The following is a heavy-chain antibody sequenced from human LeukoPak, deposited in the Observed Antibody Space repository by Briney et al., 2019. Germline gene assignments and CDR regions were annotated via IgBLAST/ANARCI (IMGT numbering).Heavy chain of an antibody. CDR1: GFTFSSYA. Sequence: PGGSLRLSCAASGFTFSSYAMSWVRQAPGKGLEWVSAISGSGGSTYYADSVKGRFTISRDNSKNTLYLQMNSLRAEDTAVYYYAKVGSGYYINWFDPWGQGTLVTVSS. CDR2: ISGSGGST. J-gene: IGHJ5*02. V-gene: IGHV3-23*01. D-gene: IGHD3-3*01. CDR3: AKVGSGYYINWFDP.